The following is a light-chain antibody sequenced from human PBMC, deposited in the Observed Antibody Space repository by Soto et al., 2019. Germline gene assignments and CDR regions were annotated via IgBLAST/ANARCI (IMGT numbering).Light chain of an antibody. J-gene: IGLJ1*01. CDR2: DVS. CDR3: SSYTSSNTYV. Sequence: QPALTQPASVSGSPGQSITISCTGTSSDVGGYNYVSWYQQHPGKPPKLMIYDVSNRPSGVSNRFSGSKSGNTASLTISGLQAEDEADYYCSSYTSSNTYVFGTGTKVTV. CDR1: SSDVGGYNY. V-gene: IGLV2-14*01.